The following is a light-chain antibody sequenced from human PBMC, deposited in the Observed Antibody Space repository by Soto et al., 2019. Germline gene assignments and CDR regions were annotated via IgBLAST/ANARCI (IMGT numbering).Light chain of an antibody. V-gene: IGLV1-40*01. CDR3: QSYDSTLSARYV. Sequence: QSALTQPPSVSGAPGQRVTISCTGSSSNIGAGYDVHWYQQRPGTAPKLLIFGNINRPSGVPDRFSGSKSGTSASLAITGLQAEDEGYYHCQSYDSTLSARYVFGTGTKVTVL. CDR1: SSNIGAGYD. CDR2: GNI. J-gene: IGLJ1*01.